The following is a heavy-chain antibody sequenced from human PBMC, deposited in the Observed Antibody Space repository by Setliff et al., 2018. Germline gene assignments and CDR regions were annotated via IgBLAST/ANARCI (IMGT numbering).Heavy chain of an antibody. D-gene: IGHD3-3*01. V-gene: IGHV3-21*01. CDR2: ICSSSSYI. CDR1: GYTFSTYT. Sequence: PGGSLRLSCAASGYTFSTYTMNWVRQAPGKGLEWVSSICSSSSYIYYADSVKGRFTISRDNAKNSLFLQMNSLRAEDTAVYYCARGIHYDFWSGYSPYYMDVWGKGTTVTVSS. CDR3: ARGIHYDFWSGYSPYYMDV. J-gene: IGHJ6*03.